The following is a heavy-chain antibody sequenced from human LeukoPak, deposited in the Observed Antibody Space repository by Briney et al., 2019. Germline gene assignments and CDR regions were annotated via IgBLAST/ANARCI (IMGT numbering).Heavy chain of an antibody. Sequence: GGSLRLSCAASGFTFSSYAMHWVRQAPGKGLEWVAVISYDGSNKYYADSVKGRFTISRDNSKNTLFLQMSSLRAEDTAIYYCAKENYDFWSGIDYWGQGALVTVSS. V-gene: IGHV3-30*04. CDR1: GFTFSSYA. CDR3: AKENYDFWSGIDY. D-gene: IGHD3-3*01. J-gene: IGHJ4*02. CDR2: ISYDGSNK.